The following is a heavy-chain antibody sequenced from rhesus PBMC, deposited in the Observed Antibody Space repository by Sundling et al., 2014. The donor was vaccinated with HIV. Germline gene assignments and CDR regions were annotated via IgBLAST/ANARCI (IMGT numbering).Heavy chain of an antibody. Sequence: QVQLQESGPGLVKPSETLSLTCTVSGASIRSYWWSWIRQPPGKGLEWIGSIYGNSASTYYNPSLRSRVTVSKDTSKTQFSLKLTSVTAADTAVYYCATFRTSVAALEYWGQGVLVTVSS. CDR3: ATFRTSVAALEY. CDR1: GASIRSYW. J-gene: IGHJ4*01. CDR2: IYGNSAST. V-gene: IGHV4-80*01. D-gene: IGHD4-29*01.